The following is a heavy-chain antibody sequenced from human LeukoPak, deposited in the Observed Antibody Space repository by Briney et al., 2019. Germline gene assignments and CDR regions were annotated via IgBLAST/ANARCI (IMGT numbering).Heavy chain of an antibody. CDR2: INHSGST. J-gene: IGHJ3*02. Sequence: PSETLSLTCAVYGRSFSVYYWSCIRQPPGKGLEWIGEINHSGSTNYNPSLKSRVSISVDTTKNQSSLKLSSVTAAHTAVYYCARTPSFITFDDAFDIWGQGKMVTVSS. CDR3: ARTPSFITFDDAFDI. D-gene: IGHD3-22*01. CDR1: GRSFSVYY. V-gene: IGHV4-34*01.